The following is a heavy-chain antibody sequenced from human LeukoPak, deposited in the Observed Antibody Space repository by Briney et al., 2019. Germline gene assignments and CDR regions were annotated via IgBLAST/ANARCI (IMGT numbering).Heavy chain of an antibody. D-gene: IGHD4-17*01. CDR3: ARGVQGYGPTLYNFDY. CDR2: INPNSGAT. V-gene: IGHV1-2*02. Sequence: ASVKVSCKASGYTFTGYYMHWVRQAPGQGLEWMGWINPNSGATNYAQEFQGRVTTTRDTSISTAYMEMTRLRSDDTAVYYCARGVQGYGPTLYNFDYWGQGTLVTVSS. J-gene: IGHJ4*02. CDR1: GYTFTGYY.